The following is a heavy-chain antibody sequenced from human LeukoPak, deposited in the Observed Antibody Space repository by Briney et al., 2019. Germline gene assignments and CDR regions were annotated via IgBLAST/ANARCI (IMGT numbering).Heavy chain of an antibody. D-gene: IGHD2-15*01. V-gene: IGHV6-1*01. J-gene: IGHJ3*02. Sequence: SQTLSLTCAIAGASVSRNGVGWIWIRQSPSRGLEWLGRTYYTSNWYKEYAVAVKGRIKINPDTAKNQFSLQLNSVPPEDTAVYYCARGYSCGFDIWDQGTMVTVSS. CDR1: GASVSRNGVG. CDR3: ARGYSCGFDI. CDR2: TYYTSNWYK.